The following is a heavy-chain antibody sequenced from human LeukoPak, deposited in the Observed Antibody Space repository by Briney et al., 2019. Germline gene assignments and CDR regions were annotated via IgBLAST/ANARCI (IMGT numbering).Heavy chain of an antibody. CDR2: IYGDGTT. Sequence: GGSLRLSCAASGFTVSNDYMAWVRQAPGRGLEWDSLIYGDGTTFYTDSVKGRFTISRDNFKNTMYLQMNSLRPEDTALYYCARDRAGAQNWAALDPWGQGTLATVSS. CDR1: GFTVSNDY. CDR3: ARDRAGAQNWAALDP. D-gene: IGHD7-27*01. J-gene: IGHJ5*02. V-gene: IGHV3-66*02.